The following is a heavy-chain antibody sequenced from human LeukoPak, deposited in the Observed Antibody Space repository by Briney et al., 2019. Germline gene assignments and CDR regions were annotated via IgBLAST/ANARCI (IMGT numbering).Heavy chain of an antibody. J-gene: IGHJ4*02. CDR1: GGSISSYY. V-gene: IGHV4-59*01. Sequence: PSETLSLTCTVSGGSISSYYWSWIRQPPGKGLEWIGYIYYSGSTNYNPSLKSRVTISVDTSKNQFSLKLSSVTAADTAVYYCARGVYSNPPYYFDYWGQGTLVTVSS. D-gene: IGHD4-11*01. CDR2: IYYSGST. CDR3: ARGVYSNPPYYFDY.